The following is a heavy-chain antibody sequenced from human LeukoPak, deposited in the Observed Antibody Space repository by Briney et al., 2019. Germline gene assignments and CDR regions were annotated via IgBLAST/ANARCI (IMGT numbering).Heavy chain of an antibody. CDR1: GGSISSGGYY. J-gene: IGHJ3*02. V-gene: IGHV4-30-4*08. D-gene: IGHD4-23*01. CDR3: ARVVTPDAFDI. Sequence: SSETLSLTCTVSGGSISSGGYYWSWIRQPPGKGLEWIGYIYYSGSTYYNPSLKSRVTISVDTSKNQFSLRLSSVTAADTAVYYCARVVTPDAFDIWGQGTMVTVSS. CDR2: IYYSGST.